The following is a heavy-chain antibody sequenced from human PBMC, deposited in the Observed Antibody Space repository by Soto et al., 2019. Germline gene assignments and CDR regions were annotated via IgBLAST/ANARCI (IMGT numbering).Heavy chain of an antibody. Sequence: GASVKVSCKASEYTFTRYAMHWVRQAPGQRLEWMGWINAGNGNTKYSQKFQGRVTITRDTSASTAYMGLSSLRSEDTAVYYCARDMESSWYFYYYYGMDVWGQGTTVTVYS. CDR2: INAGNGNT. D-gene: IGHD6-13*01. CDR1: EYTFTRYA. V-gene: IGHV1-3*01. CDR3: ARDMESSWYFYYYYGMDV. J-gene: IGHJ6*02.